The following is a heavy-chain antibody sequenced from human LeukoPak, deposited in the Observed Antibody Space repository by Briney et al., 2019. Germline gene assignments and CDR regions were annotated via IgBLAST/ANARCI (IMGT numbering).Heavy chain of an antibody. CDR1: GFAFGSYA. D-gene: IGHD6-19*01. Sequence: GGSLRLSCAASGFAFGSYAMYWVRQAPGKGLEWVSGISGSGGSTFYADSVKGRFTISRDNSENTVYLQMNSLRADDTAVYYCAKTTAGYSSGRYPGWPVDYWGQGTLVTVSS. V-gene: IGHV3-23*01. CDR2: ISGSGGST. CDR3: AKTTAGYSSGRYPGWPVDY. J-gene: IGHJ4*02.